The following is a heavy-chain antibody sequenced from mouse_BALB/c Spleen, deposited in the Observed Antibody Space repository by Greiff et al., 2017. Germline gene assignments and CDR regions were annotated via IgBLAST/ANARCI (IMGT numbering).Heavy chain of an antibody. J-gene: IGHJ2*01. CDR2: IDPETGVT. CDR3: ARSGILLWDDY. D-gene: IGHD4-1*01. V-gene: IGHV1-15*01. CDR1: GYTFTDYE. Sequence: QVQLQQSGAELVRPGASVTLSCKASGYTFTDYEMHWVKQTPVHGLEWIGAIDPETGVTAYNQKFKGKATLTADKSSSTAYMELRSLTSEDSAVYYCARSGILLWDDYWGQGTTLTVSS.